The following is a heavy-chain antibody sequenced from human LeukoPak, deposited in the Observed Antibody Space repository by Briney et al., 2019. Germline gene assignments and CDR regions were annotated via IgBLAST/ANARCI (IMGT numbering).Heavy chain of an antibody. D-gene: IGHD3-22*01. Sequence: SGGSLRLSCAASGFTFSSYEMNWVRQAPGKGLEWVSYISSSGSTIYYADSVKGRFTISRDNAKNSLYLQMNSLRAEDTAVYYCARHKGSGYYHPPDYWGQGTLVTVSS. CDR3: ARHKGSGYYHPPDY. J-gene: IGHJ4*02. CDR2: ISSSGSTI. V-gene: IGHV3-48*03. CDR1: GFTFSSYE.